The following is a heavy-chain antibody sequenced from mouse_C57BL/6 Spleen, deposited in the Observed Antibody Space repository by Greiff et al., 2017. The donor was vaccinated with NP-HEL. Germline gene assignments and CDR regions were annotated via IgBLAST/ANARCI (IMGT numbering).Heavy chain of an antibody. J-gene: IGHJ4*01. CDR2: IHPNSGST. D-gene: IGHD2-4*01. Sequence: VQLQQSGAELVKPGASVKLSCKASGYTFTSYWMHWVKQRPGQGLEWIGMIHPNSGSTNYNEKFKSKATLTVDKSSSTAYMQLSSLTSEDSAVYYCAYYDYDGVYAMDYWGQGTSVTVSS. CDR3: AYYDYDGVYAMDY. V-gene: IGHV1-64*01. CDR1: GYTFTSYW.